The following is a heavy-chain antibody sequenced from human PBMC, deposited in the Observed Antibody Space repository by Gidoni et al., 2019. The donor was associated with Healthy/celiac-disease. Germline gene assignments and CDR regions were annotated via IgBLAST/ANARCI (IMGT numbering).Heavy chain of an antibody. CDR3: AKDRAEVYSSSSDAFDI. V-gene: IGHV3-30*02. CDR1: GFTFSSYG. D-gene: IGHD6-6*01. CDR2: IGYDGSNK. J-gene: IGHJ3*02. Sequence: QVQLVESGGGVVQPGGSLRLSCAASGFTFSSYGMHWVRQAPGKGLEWVAFIGYDGSNKYYADSVKGRFTISRDNSKNTLYLQMNSLRAEDTAVYYCAKDRAEVYSSSSDAFDIWGQGTMVTVSS.